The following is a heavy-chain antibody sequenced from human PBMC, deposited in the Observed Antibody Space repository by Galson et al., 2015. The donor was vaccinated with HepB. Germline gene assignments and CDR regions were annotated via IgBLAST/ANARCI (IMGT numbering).Heavy chain of an antibody. J-gene: IGHJ4*02. Sequence: SLRLSCAASGFTFSSYSMNWVRQAPGKGLEWVSSISSSSSYIYYADSVKGRFTISRDSAKNSLYLQMNSLRAEDTAVYYCARDFPLIVRGVSPEFDYWGQGTLVTVSS. CDR1: GFTFSSYS. CDR3: ARDFPLIVRGVSPEFDY. D-gene: IGHD3-10*01. CDR2: ISSSSSYI. V-gene: IGHV3-21*01.